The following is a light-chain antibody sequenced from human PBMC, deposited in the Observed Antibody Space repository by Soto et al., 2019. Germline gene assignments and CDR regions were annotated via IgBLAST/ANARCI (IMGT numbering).Light chain of an antibody. J-gene: IGLJ1*01. Sequence: QYALTQPPSASGSPGQSVTISCTGTSSDVGGYNYVSWYQQHPGKAPKLMIYEVNKRPSGVPDRFSGSKSGNTASLTVSGLQAEDEADYYCSSYAGSNNLYVFGTGTKVTVL. CDR2: EVN. CDR3: SSYAGSNNLYV. V-gene: IGLV2-8*01. CDR1: SSDVGGYNY.